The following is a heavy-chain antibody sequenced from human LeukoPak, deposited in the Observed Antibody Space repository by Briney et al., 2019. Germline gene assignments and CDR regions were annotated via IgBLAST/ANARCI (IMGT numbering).Heavy chain of an antibody. V-gene: IGHV1-46*01. CDR3: ARGPSITMVRGGQWYYYMDV. D-gene: IGHD3-10*01. J-gene: IGHJ6*03. Sequence: GPVKVSCKASGYTITNNYMHWVRQAPGQGLEWMGIINPSGGSTNYAQKFQGRVTMTRDTSTNTVYMELSSLRSEDTAVYYCARGPSITMVRGGQWYYYMDVWGKGTTVTISS. CDR2: INPSGGST. CDR1: GYTITNNY.